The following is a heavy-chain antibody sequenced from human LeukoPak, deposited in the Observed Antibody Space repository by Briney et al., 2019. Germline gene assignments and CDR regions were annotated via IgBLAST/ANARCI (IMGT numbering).Heavy chain of an antibody. Sequence: SETLSLTCAVYGGSFNGYYWTWIRQPTGKGLEWIGGINHSGNTNYNPSLKSRVTISVDTSKNQFSLKLTSVTAADTAVYYCARREVETTFYYFYYMDVWGKGTTVTVSS. CDR3: ARREVETTFYYFYYMDV. CDR2: INHSGNT. V-gene: IGHV4-34*01. J-gene: IGHJ6*03. D-gene: IGHD2/OR15-2a*01. CDR1: GGSFNGYY.